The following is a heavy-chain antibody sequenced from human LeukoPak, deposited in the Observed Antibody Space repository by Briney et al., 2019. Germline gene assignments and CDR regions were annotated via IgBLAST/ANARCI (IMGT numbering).Heavy chain of an antibody. CDR1: GGSFSGYY. CDR2: INHSGST. V-gene: IGHV4-34*01. CDR3: ARGCPGGYSSSWYYYFDY. Sequence: NASETLSLTCAVYGGSFSGYYWSWIRQPPGKGLEWIGEINHSGSTNYNPSLKSRVTISVDTSKNQFSLKLNFVTAADTAVYYCARGCPGGYSSSWYYYFDYWGQGTLVTVSS. J-gene: IGHJ4*02. D-gene: IGHD6-13*01.